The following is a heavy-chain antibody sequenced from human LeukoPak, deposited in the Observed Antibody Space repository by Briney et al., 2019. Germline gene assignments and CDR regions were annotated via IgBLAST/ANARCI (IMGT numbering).Heavy chain of an antibody. V-gene: IGHV4-34*01. CDR1: CGSFRCYY. J-gene: IGHJ4*02. D-gene: IGHD4-17*01. CDR3: ARARRTVPTRDFDY. CDR2: INHSGST. Sequence: PSETLSLTCAVYCGSFRCYYWSWIRQPPGKGLEWIGEINHSGSTNYNPSLKSRVTILVDTSKNQFSLMLRSVTAADTAVYYCARARRTVPTRDFDYWGQGTLVTVSS.